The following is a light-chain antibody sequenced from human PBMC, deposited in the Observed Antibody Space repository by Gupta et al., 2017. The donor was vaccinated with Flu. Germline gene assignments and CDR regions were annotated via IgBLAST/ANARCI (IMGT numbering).Light chain of an antibody. CDR3: SSYTSSNSFE. Sequence: QSSLTQPASVAWSPGQSITIPFTGTSSDGGCYNYVSLYQHHPGKAPQLIFYEVIHRPPGVCHRSSCSKSGNTASPTTGGLEDDDNAYYYSSSYTSSNSFEFGGGTKLTVL. V-gene: IGLV2-14*01. J-gene: IGLJ3*02. CDR2: EVI. CDR1: SSDGGCYNY.